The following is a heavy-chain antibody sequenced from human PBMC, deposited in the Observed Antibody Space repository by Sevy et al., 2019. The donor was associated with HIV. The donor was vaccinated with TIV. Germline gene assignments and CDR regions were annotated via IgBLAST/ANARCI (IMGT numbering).Heavy chain of an antibody. D-gene: IGHD5-18*01. CDR2: ISWNSGSI. Sequence: GGSLRLSCAASGFTFDDYAMHWVRQAPGKGLEWVSGISWNSGSIGYADSVKGRFTISRDNAKNSLYLQMNSLRAEDTALYYCAKVYGQLWPEHFQHWGQGTLVTVSS. CDR3: AKVYGQLWPEHFQH. J-gene: IGHJ1*01. V-gene: IGHV3-9*01. CDR1: GFTFDDYA.